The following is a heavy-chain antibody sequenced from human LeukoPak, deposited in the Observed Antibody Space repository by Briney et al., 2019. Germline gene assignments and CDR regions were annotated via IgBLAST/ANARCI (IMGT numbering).Heavy chain of an antibody. CDR2: INHSGST. Sequence: SETLSLTCAVYGGSFSGYYWSWIRQPPGKGLEWIGEINHSGSTNYNPSLKSRVTISVDTSKNQFSLKLTSVTAADTAVYYCARERSQQLVSESQRAFDIWGQGTMVTVSS. D-gene: IGHD6-13*01. V-gene: IGHV4-34*01. J-gene: IGHJ3*02. CDR3: ARERSQQLVSESQRAFDI. CDR1: GGSFSGYY.